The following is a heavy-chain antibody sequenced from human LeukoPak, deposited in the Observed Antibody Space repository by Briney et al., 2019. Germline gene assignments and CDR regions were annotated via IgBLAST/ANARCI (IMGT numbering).Heavy chain of an antibody. D-gene: IGHD2-2*01. Sequence: GASVKVSCKASGYTFTSYAISWVRQAPGQGLEWMGRIIPILGIANYAQKFQGRVTITADKSTSTAYMELSSLRSEDTAVYYCARGHCSSTSCYGYGMDVWGQGTTVTVSS. CDR2: IIPILGIA. CDR3: ARGHCSSTSCYGYGMDV. J-gene: IGHJ6*02. CDR1: GYTFTSYA. V-gene: IGHV1-69*04.